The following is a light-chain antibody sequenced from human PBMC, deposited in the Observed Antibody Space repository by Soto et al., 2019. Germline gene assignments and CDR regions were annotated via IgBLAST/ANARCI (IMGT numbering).Light chain of an antibody. CDR3: SSYTSSSTVV. Sequence: QSALTQPASVSGSPGQSITNSCTGTSSDVGGYNYVSWYQQHPGKAPKLMIYDVSNRPSGVSNRCSGSKSGDTASLTISGLQAEDEADYHCSSYTSSSTVVFGGGTKLTVL. CDR2: DVS. CDR1: SSDVGGYNY. J-gene: IGLJ2*01. V-gene: IGLV2-14*01.